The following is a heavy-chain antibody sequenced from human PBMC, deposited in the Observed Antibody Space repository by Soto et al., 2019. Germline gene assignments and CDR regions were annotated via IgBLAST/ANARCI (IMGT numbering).Heavy chain of an antibody. J-gene: IGHJ4*02. CDR2: ISKDGSVI. CDR3: ARSRSGAVPDSLGF. CDR1: GFSFSRFA. Sequence: GGSLRLSCAASGFSFSRFAIHWVRQAPGKGLEWVAVISKDGSVIYYADSVKGRSTISRDNSKSSLFLQVNSLTSEDTAVYHCARSRSGAVPDSLGFWGQGTLVTVSS. D-gene: IGHD3-10*01. V-gene: IGHV3-30-3*01.